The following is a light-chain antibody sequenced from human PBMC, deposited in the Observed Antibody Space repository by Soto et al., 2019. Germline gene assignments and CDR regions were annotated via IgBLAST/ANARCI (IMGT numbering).Light chain of an antibody. V-gene: IGLV2-14*01. J-gene: IGLJ1*01. Sequence: QSALTQPASVSGSPGQSITISCTGTSSDVGAYNYVSWYQHHPGKAHKLMIYEVSNRPLGFSNRFSGSKSGNTASLIISGLQAEDEADYYCSSYTTSSTLVFGTGTKLTVL. CDR2: EVS. CDR1: SSDVGAYNY. CDR3: SSYTTSSTLV.